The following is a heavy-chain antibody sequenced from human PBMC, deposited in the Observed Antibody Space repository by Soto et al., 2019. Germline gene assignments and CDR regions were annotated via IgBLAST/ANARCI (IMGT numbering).Heavy chain of an antibody. Sequence: QVQLVQSGAEVKKPGASVKVSCKASGYTFTNFGISWVRQAPGQGLEWMGWISAYNGNTNYAQNLQGRVTMTTDTSTEPAEMGVGSLGSGGTGGEYREGGGAPVGYLGQGTLVTVSS. D-gene: IGHD3-16*01. CDR2: ISAYNGNT. V-gene: IGHV1-18*01. CDR1: GYTFTNFG. J-gene: IGHJ4*02. CDR3: EGGGAPVGY.